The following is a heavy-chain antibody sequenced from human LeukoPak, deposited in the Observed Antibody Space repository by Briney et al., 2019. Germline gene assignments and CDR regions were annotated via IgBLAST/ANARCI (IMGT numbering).Heavy chain of an antibody. CDR2: INYSGIT. J-gene: IGHJ4*02. CDR1: GGAIISDNFY. CDR3: GRLFDS. Sequence: SETLSLTCTVSGGAIISDNFYWGWVRQPPGKGLEWVGSINYSGITYYNPSLRSRVSISVDTSRTQFFLRLNSVSAADTAVYYCGRLFDSWGQGILVTVSS. V-gene: IGHV4-39*01.